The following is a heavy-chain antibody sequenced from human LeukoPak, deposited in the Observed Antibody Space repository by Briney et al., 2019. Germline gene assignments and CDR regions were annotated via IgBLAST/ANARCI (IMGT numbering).Heavy chain of an antibody. J-gene: IGHJ4*02. CDR1: GVSVSSGSYY. Sequence: PSKTLSLTCTVSGVSVSSGSYYWSWIRQPPGKGLEWIGYVYYSGNTNYNPSLKSRVTISVDTSKNQFSLKLSSVTAADTAVYYCAREGLATMIRGVIPYWGQGTLVTVSS. CDR2: VYYSGNT. CDR3: AREGLATMIRGVIPY. D-gene: IGHD3-10*01. V-gene: IGHV4-61*01.